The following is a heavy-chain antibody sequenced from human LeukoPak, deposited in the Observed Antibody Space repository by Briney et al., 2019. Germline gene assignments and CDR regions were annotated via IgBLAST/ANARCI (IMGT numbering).Heavy chain of an antibody. J-gene: IGHJ4*02. CDR1: GGTFSSYA. CDR3: ASPLYSSSSDFDY. Sequence: GASVKVSCKASGGTFSSYAISWVRQAPGQGLEWMGGIIPIFGTANYAQKFQGRVTITTDESTSTAYMELSSLRSEDTAVYYCASPLYSSSSDFDYWGQGTLVTVPS. CDR2: IIPIFGTA. V-gene: IGHV1-69*05. D-gene: IGHD6-13*01.